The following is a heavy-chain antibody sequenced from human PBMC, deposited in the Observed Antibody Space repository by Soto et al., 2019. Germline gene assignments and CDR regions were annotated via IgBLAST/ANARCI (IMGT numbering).Heavy chain of an antibody. CDR3: SRWGENWNDFPPPMPGFDY. D-gene: IGHD1-1*01. V-gene: IGHV1-3*01. Sequence: ASVKVSCKASGYTFTSYAMHWARQAPGQRLEWMGWINAGNGNTKYSQKFQGRVTITRDTSASTAYMELSSLKSEDTAVYYCSRWGENWNDFPPPMPGFDYWGQGTLVTVSS. CDR1: GYTFTSYA. J-gene: IGHJ4*02. CDR2: INAGNGNT.